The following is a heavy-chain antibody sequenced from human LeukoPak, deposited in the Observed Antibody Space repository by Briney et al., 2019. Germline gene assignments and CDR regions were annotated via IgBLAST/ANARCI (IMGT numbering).Heavy chain of an antibody. D-gene: IGHD6-19*01. J-gene: IGHJ4*02. V-gene: IGHV3-21*01. CDR3: ARGPVAGLDY. CDR2: ISTSSSYI. CDR1: GFTFNGYS. Sequence: GGSLRLSCTASGFTFNGYSMNWVRQAPGKGLEWVSSISTSSSYIYYADSVKGRFTISRNNPKNSLYLQMNSLRAEDTAVYYCARGPVAGLDYWGQGTLVTVSS.